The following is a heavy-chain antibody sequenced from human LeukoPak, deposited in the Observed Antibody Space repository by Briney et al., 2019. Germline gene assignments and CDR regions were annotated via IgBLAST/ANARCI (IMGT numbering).Heavy chain of an antibody. V-gene: IGHV4-30-4*01. D-gene: IGHD3-10*01. CDR3: ARGELFHDY. CDR1: GGSMSTGVCY. Sequence: SQTLSLTCIVSGGSMSTGVCYWGWTRHPPGKGLEWTRYINYSGSTYYSQSLTSRVTMSVDTSMNQFSLNLSSVTAADTAVYYGARGELFHDYWGQGTLVTVSS. J-gene: IGHJ4*02. CDR2: INYSGST.